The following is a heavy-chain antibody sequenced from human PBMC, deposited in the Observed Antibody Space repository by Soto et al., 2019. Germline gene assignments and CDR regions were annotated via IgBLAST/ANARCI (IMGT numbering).Heavy chain of an antibody. V-gene: IGHV4-30-4*01. CDR2: ISYSGRT. J-gene: IGHJ5*02. Sequence: SETLSLTCTVSGGSISSGDNYWSWIHQPPGKGLEWIGYISYSGRTYYNPSLGTRPTMSLDTSMNQFSLKLTSVTAADTAVYYCARDRRYYYDSSGYSVGNWFDPWGQGTQVTVS. CDR1: GGSISSGDNY. D-gene: IGHD3-22*01. CDR3: ARDRRYYYDSSGYSVGNWFDP.